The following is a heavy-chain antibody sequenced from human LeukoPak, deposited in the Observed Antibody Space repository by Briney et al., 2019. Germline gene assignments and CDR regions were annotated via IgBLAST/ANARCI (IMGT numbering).Heavy chain of an antibody. Sequence: KPGGSLRLSCAASGFTFSSYSMNWVRQAPGTGLEWVSSISSSSSYIYYADSEKGRFTISRDNAKNSLYLQMNSLRAEDTAVYYCARDQLVGNAFDIWGQGTMVTVSS. CDR3: ARDQLVGNAFDI. D-gene: IGHD1-26*01. CDR2: ISSSSSYI. CDR1: GFTFSSYS. V-gene: IGHV3-21*01. J-gene: IGHJ3*02.